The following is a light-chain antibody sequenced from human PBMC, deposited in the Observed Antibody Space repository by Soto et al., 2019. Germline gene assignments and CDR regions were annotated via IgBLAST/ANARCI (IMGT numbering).Light chain of an antibody. CDR3: QQRSNWPAT. CDR2: DAS. V-gene: IGKV3-11*01. Sequence: EIVLTQSPATLSLSPGERATLSCRASQSVGSYLVWYQQKPGQAPRLLIYDASNRATGIPARFSGSGSGTDFTLTISSLEPEDFAVYYCQQRSNWPATFGGGTKVDIK. J-gene: IGKJ4*01. CDR1: QSVGSY.